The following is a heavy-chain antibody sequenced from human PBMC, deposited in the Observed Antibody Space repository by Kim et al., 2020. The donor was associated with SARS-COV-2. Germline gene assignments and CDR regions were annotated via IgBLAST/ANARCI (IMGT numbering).Heavy chain of an antibody. CDR2: ISSSSSYI. V-gene: IGHV3-21*01. CDR3: ARGYCSGGSCYYLNWYFDL. D-gene: IGHD2-15*01. J-gene: IGHJ2*01. CDR1: GFTFSSYS. Sequence: LSLTCAASGFTFSSYSMNWVRQAPGKGLEWVSSISSSSSYIYYADSVKGRFTISRDNAKNSLYLQMNSLRAEDTAVYYCARGYCSGGSCYYLNWYFDLWGRGTLVTVSS.